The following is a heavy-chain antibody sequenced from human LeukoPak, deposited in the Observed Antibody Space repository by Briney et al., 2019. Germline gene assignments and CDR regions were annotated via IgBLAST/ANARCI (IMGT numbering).Heavy chain of an antibody. CDR1: GFIFSSFE. CDR2: IGSSGSTI. J-gene: IGHJ3*02. CDR3: GRGGYCNGGTCYSLNAFDI. V-gene: IGHV3-48*03. Sequence: PGGSLRLSCAATGFIFSSFEMNWVRQGPGKGLEWVSYIGSSGSTIYADSVKGRFSISRDNAKNSLHLEMNSRRAEDTAVYYCGRGGYCNGGTCYSLNAFDIWGQGTMVTVSS. D-gene: IGHD2-15*01.